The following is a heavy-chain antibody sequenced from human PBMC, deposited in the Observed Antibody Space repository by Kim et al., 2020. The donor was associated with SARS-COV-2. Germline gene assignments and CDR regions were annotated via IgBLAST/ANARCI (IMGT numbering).Heavy chain of an antibody. J-gene: IGHJ3*02. Sequence: GGSLRLSCAASGFTFSSYGMHWVRQAPGKGLEWVAVIWYDGSNKYYADSVKGRFTISRDNSKNTLYLQMNSLRAEDTAVYYCARDSRVWFGVINDAFDIWGQGTMVTVSS. D-gene: IGHD3-10*01. CDR2: IWYDGSNK. CDR1: GFTFSSYG. V-gene: IGHV3-33*01. CDR3: ARDSRVWFGVINDAFDI.